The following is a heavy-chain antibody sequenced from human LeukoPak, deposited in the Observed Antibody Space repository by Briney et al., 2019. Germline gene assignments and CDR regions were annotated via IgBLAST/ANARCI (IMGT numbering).Heavy chain of an antibody. CDR1: GYTFTGYY. D-gene: IGHD4-23*01. CDR3: ARDTTVVLYYFDY. V-gene: IGHV1-2*02. CDR2: INPNSGGT. Sequence: ASVKVSCKASGYTFTGYYMHWVRQAPGQGLEWMGWINPNSGGTNYAQKFQGRVTMTRDTSISTAYMELSRLRSDDTAVYYCARDTTVVLYYFDYWGQGTPVTVSS. J-gene: IGHJ4*02.